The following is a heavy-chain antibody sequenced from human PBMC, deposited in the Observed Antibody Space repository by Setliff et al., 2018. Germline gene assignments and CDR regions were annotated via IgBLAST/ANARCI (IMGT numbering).Heavy chain of an antibody. CDR3: ARDDPNHYDVSGYSVGYFDY. J-gene: IGHJ4*02. D-gene: IGHD3-22*01. CDR2: IYTSWST. Sequence: PSETLSLTCTVSDDSISSRHYYWSWIRQPARKGLEWPGQIYTSWSTNYNPSLKGRATLSIDASKKQFSLRLQSVTAADTAVYFCARDDPNHYDVSGYSVGYFDYWGLGTPVTVSS. V-gene: IGHV4-61*09. CDR1: DDSISSRHYY.